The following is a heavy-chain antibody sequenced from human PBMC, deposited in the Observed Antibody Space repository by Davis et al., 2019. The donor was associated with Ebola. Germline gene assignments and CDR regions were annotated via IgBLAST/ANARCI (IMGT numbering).Heavy chain of an antibody. V-gene: IGHV3-21*01. CDR3: ARGDCTTGICFDLNPS. D-gene: IGHD2-8*01. J-gene: IGHJ4*02. Sequence: GESLKIPCAASGFTFSSYSMHWVRQAPGQGLEWVSSISSSSSYIYYADSVKGRFTISRDNAKNSLYLQMNNLRAEDTAVYYCARGDCTTGICFDLNPSWGQGILVTVSS. CDR2: ISSSSSYI. CDR1: GFTFSSYS.